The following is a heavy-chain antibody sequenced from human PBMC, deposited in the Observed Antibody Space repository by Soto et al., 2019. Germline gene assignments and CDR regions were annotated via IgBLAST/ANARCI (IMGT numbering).Heavy chain of an antibody. V-gene: IGHV4-61*01. D-gene: IGHD5-18*01. J-gene: IGHJ4*02. CDR1: GGSVSSGSYY. Sequence: PSETLSLTCTVSGGSVSSGSYYWNWVRQPPGKRLEWIGYISYSGSTNYNPSLKSRVTISVDTSKNQFSLNLTSVTAADTAVYYCARESYRGYSYGSFDFWGQGSLVTV. CDR3: ARESYRGYSYGSFDF. CDR2: ISYSGST.